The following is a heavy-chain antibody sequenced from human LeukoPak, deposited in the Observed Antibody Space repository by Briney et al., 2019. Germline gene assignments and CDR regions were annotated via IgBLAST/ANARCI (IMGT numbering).Heavy chain of an antibody. J-gene: IGHJ4*02. Sequence: ASVKVSCKASGYTFTGYYMHWVRQAPGQGLEWMGRINPNSGGTNYAQKFQGRVTMTRDTSISTAYMELSSLRSEDTAVYYCAREKDRYCSSTSCYVLMYYWGQGTLVTVSS. D-gene: IGHD2-2*01. V-gene: IGHV1-2*06. CDR1: GYTFTGYY. CDR2: INPNSGGT. CDR3: AREKDRYCSSTSCYVLMYY.